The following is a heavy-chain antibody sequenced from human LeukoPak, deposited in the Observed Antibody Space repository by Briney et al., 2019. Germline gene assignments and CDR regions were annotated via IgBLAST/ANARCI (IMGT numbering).Heavy chain of an antibody. CDR3: ARDSPYGDYTFDY. V-gene: IGHV1-2*02. D-gene: IGHD4-17*01. CDR1: GYSFTDYY. Sequence: ASVKVSCKASGYSFTDYYMHWVRQAPGQGLEWMGWINPNSGGTNYAQKFQGRVTMTRDTSISTAYMELSRLRSDDTAVYYCARDSPYGDYTFDYWGQGTLVTVSS. CDR2: INPNSGGT. J-gene: IGHJ4*02.